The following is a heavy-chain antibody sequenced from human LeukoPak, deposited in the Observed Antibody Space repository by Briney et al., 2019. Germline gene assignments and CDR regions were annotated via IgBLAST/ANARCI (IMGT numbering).Heavy chain of an antibody. Sequence: SETLSLTCAVYGGSFSGYYWSWIRQPPGKGLEWIGEINHSGSTNYNPSLNSRVTISVDTSKNQFSLKLSSVTAADTAVYYCASSLGYCSSSSCKGDWFDPGGRGTLVTVS. CDR1: GGSFSGYY. V-gene: IGHV4-34*01. J-gene: IGHJ5*02. D-gene: IGHD2-2*01. CDR2: INHSGST. CDR3: ASSLGYCSSSSCKGDWFDP.